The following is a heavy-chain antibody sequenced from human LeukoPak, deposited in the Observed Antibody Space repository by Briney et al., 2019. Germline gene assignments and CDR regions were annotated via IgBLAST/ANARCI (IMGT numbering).Heavy chain of an antibody. V-gene: IGHV3-53*01. J-gene: IGHJ3*02. CDR2: IYSGGST. D-gene: IGHD3-22*01. CDR3: ARESYDSSGWEALVI. CDR1: GFTVSSNY. Sequence: PGGCLRLSCAASGFTVSSNYMSWVRQAPGKGLEWVSVIYSGGSTYYADSVKGRFTISRDNSKNTLYLQMNSLRAEDTAVYYCARESYDSSGWEALVIWGQGTMVTVSS.